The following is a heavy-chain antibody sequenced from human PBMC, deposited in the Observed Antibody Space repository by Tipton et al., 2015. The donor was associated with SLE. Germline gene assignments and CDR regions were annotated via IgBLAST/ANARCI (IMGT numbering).Heavy chain of an antibody. V-gene: IGHV1-69*01. CDR2: IIPIFGTT. D-gene: IGHD5-18*01. CDR1: GGTFSSYA. Sequence: QEQLVQSGAEVKKPGSSVKASCKASGGTFSSYAISWVRQAPGQGLEWMGGIIPIFGTTNYAQKFQGRVTITTDESTSTAYMELSSLRSEDTAVYYCARVSGYSYAKGYYMDVWGKGTTVTVSS. J-gene: IGHJ6*03. CDR3: ARVSGYSYAKGYYMDV.